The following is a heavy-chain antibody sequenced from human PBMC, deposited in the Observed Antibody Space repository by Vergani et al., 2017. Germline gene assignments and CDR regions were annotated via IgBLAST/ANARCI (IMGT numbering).Heavy chain of an antibody. CDR3: ARHIDHGASFET. Sequence: QVQLQESGPGRVNPSETLSLTCTVSGGPISGSFYYWAWIRQPPGKGLEWIGSIFYSGSTNYSPSLKSRITNSVDTSTNQFSLWLNSVTAAYTAIYYCARHIDHGASFETWGQGILVTVSS. CDR1: GGPISGSFYY. CDR2: IFYSGST. D-gene: IGHD4-17*01. V-gene: IGHV4-39*01. J-gene: IGHJ5*02.